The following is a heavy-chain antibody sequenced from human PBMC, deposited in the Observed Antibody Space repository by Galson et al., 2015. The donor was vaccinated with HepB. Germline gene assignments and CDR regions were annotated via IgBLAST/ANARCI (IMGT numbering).Heavy chain of an antibody. CDR2: INPSGGST. D-gene: IGHD3-22*01. CDR3: AREPRTYYYDSSGYLNAPLDY. V-gene: IGHV1-46*04. Sequence: SVKVSCKASGCTFTSYYMHWVRQAPGQGLEWMGIINPSGGSTSYAQKLQGRVTMTRDTSTSTVYMELSSLRSEDTAVYYCAREPRTYYYDSSGYLNAPLDYWGQGTLVTVSS. CDR1: GCTFTSYY. J-gene: IGHJ4*02.